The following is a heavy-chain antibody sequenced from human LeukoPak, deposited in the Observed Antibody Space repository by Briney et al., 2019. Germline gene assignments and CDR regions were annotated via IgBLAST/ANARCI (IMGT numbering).Heavy chain of an antibody. CDR1: GFTFSSYA. J-gene: IGHJ5*02. D-gene: IGHD4-17*01. V-gene: IGHV3-23*01. CDR3: AKGGDDYGDPNWCDP. Sequence: PGGSLKLSCAASGFTFSSYAMSWVRQAPGKGLEWVSAISGSGGSTYYADSVKGRFTLSRDNSKNTLYLQMNSLRAEDTAGYYCAKGGDDYGDPNWCDPWGQGTLVTVSS. CDR2: ISGSGGST.